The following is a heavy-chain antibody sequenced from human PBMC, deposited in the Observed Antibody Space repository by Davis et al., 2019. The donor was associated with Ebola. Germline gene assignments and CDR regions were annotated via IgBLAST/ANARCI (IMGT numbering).Heavy chain of an antibody. V-gene: IGHV1-2*02. CDR2: INPNSGGT. D-gene: IGHD2-2*02. CDR3: ARNFGYCSSTSCYTVYYYMDV. CDR1: GYTFTGYY. Sequence: ASVKVSCKASGYTFTGYYMHWVRQAPGQGLEWMGWINPNSGGTNYAQKFQGRVTMTRDTSTSTVYMELSSLRSEDTAVYYCARNFGYCSSTSCYTVYYYMDVWGKGTTVTVSS. J-gene: IGHJ6*03.